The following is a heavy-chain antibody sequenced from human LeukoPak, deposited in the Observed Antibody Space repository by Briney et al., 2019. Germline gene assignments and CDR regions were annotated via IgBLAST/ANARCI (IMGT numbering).Heavy chain of an antibody. Sequence: PGRSLRLSCAASGFSFSSYGMHWVRQAPGKGLEWLKVISYDGNTIYYADSVKGRFTISRDNSKNTLYLQMNSLRIEDTAVYYCAKDLSVVGAHDSFDVWGQGTMVTVSS. V-gene: IGHV3-30*18. D-gene: IGHD1-26*01. CDR2: ISYDGNTI. J-gene: IGHJ3*01. CDR1: GFSFSSYG. CDR3: AKDLSVVGAHDSFDV.